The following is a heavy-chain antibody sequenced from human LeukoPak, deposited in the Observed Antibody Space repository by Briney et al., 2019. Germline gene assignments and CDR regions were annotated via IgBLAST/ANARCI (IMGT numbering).Heavy chain of an antibody. CDR2: ITSTSTYI. CDR3: ARDKSYGAGRGNY. Sequence: GGSLRLSCSASGFTFNIYSLNWVRQAPGKGLEWVSSITSTSTYIYYADSVKGRFTISRDNAQNSLYLQMNSLRAEDTAVYYCARDKSYGAGRGNYWGQGTLVTVSS. V-gene: IGHV3-21*01. J-gene: IGHJ4*02. CDR1: GFTFNIYS. D-gene: IGHD6-19*01.